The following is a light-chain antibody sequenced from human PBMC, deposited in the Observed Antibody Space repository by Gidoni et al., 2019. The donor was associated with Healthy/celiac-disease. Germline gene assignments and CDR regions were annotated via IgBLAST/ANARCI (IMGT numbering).Light chain of an antibody. CDR1: QSVSSY. J-gene: IGKJ4*01. V-gene: IGKV3-11*01. CDR2: DAS. CDR3: QQRSNWPLLT. Sequence: EIVLTQSPAPLALSPGERATLSCRASQSVSSYLACYQQKPGQAPRLLIYDASNRATGIPARFSGSGSGTDFTLTISSLEPEDFAVYYCQQRSNWPLLTFGGGTKVEIK.